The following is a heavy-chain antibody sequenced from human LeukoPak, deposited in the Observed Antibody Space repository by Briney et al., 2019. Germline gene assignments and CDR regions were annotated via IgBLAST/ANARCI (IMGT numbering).Heavy chain of an antibody. CDR3: ATLQYGGNSNWFDP. J-gene: IGHJ5*02. CDR2: ISSSSSYI. CDR1: GFTFSSYS. V-gene: IGHV3-21*01. D-gene: IGHD4-23*01. Sequence: GGSLRLSCAASGFTFSSYSMNWVRQAPGKGLEWVSSISSSSSYIYYADSVKGRFTISRDNAKNSLYLQMNSLRAEDTAVYYCATLQYGGNSNWFDPWGQGTLVTVSS.